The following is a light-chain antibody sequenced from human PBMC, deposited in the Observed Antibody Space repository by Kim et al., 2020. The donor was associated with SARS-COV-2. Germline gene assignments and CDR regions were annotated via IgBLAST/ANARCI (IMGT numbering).Light chain of an antibody. V-gene: IGLV3-1*01. CDR3: QAWESNTAV. J-gene: IGLJ3*02. Sequence: VSPGQTASITCSGPKLGDKYAYGYQQKPGQSPVLVSFKHTKRPSGISQRFSGSSSGNTATLTISRAQTMDEADYYCQAWESNTAVFGGGTQLTV. CDR1: KLGDKY. CDR2: KHT.